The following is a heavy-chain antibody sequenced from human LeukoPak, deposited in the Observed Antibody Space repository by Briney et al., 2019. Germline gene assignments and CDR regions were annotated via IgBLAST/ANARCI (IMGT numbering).Heavy chain of an antibody. CDR3: ARDQYDTWSRRGNFDS. D-gene: IGHD3-3*01. CDR2: IKEDGSES. V-gene: IGHV3-7*03. J-gene: IGHJ4*02. CDR1: GFTFSSDW. Sequence: GSLILSCAVSGFTFSSDWMTWVRQAPGKGLEWVANIKEDGSESYYVDSVKGRFTISRDNTKNSLYLQMNSLRAEDTAVFYCARDQYDTWSRRGNFDSWGQGTLVIVSS.